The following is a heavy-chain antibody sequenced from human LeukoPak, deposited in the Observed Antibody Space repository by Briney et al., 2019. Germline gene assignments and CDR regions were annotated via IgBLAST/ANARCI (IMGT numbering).Heavy chain of an antibody. CDR1: GFTFDDYA. V-gene: IGHV3-9*01. D-gene: IGHD3-10*01. J-gene: IGHJ4*02. CDR2: ISWNSFTI. CDR3: ARVRGTPYGSGSLYY. Sequence: PGRSLRLSCAASGFTFDDYAMHWVRQAPGKGLEWVSGISWNSFTIGYADSVKGRFTISRDNAKNSLYLQMNSLRVEDTALYYCARVRGTPYGSGSLYYWGQGTLVTVSS.